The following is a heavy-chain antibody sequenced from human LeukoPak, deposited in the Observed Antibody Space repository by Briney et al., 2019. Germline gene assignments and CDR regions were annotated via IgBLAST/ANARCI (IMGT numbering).Heavy chain of an antibody. D-gene: IGHD3-22*01. CDR3: ARHGDYYDIGNSDL. V-gene: IGHV4-59*11. Sequence: SETLSLTCTVSGGSISSHYWSWIRQPPGKGLEWIGYIYYSGSTNYNPSLKSRVTISVDTSKNQFFLKLSSVTAADTAVYCYARHGDYYDIGNSDLGGRGTLVTVSS. J-gene: IGHJ2*01. CDR1: GGSISSHY. CDR2: IYYSGST.